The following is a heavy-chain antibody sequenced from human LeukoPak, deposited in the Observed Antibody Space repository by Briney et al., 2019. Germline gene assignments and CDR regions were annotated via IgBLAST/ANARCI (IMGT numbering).Heavy chain of an antibody. CDR1: GGSFSGYY. CDR3: ARGKAVAGNNWYFDL. J-gene: IGHJ2*01. CDR2: INHSGST. D-gene: IGHD6-19*01. V-gene: IGHV4-34*01. Sequence: PSETLSLTCAVYGGSFSGYYWSWIRQPPGKGLEWIGEINHSGSTNYNPSLKSRVIISVDTSKNQFSLKLSSVTAADTAVYYCARGKAVAGNNWYFDLWGRGTLVTVSS.